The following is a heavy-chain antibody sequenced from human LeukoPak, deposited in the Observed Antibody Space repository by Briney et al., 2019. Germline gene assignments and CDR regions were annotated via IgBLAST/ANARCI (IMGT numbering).Heavy chain of an antibody. CDR2: ISSSSSSYI. CDR1: GFTFSSYS. D-gene: IGHD5-18*01. V-gene: IGHV3-21*01. Sequence: GGSLRLSCAASGFTFSSYSMNWVRQAPGKGLEWVSSISSSSSSYIYYADSVKGRFTISRDNAKNSLYLQMNSLRAEDTAVYYCARGPMVTYMDVWGQGTTVTVSS. CDR3: ARGPMVTYMDV. J-gene: IGHJ6*02.